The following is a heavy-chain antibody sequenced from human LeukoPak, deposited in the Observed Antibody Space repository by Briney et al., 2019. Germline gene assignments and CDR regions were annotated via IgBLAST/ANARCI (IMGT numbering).Heavy chain of an antibody. J-gene: IGHJ4*02. V-gene: IGHV4-34*01. CDR3: ARGGVTTIAQYDY. CDR2: INHSGST. CDR1: GGSFSGYY. D-gene: IGHD5-12*01. Sequence: PSETLSLTCAVYGGSFSGYYWSWIRQPPGKGLEWIGEINHSGSTNYNPSLKSRVTVSLDTSKNHFSLKLSSVTAADTAVYFCARGGVTTIAQYDYWGQGILVTVSS.